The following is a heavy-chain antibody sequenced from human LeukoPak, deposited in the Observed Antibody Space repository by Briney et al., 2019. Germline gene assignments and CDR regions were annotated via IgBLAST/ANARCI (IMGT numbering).Heavy chain of an antibody. CDR2: ISSSGSTI. CDR3: ARGRPYYYDSSGYYTY. CDR1: GFTFSDYY. D-gene: IGHD3-22*01. Sequence: NPGGSLRLSCAASGFTFSDYYMSWIRQAPGEGLEWVSYISSSGSTIYYADSVKGRFTISRDNAKNSLYLQMNSLRAEDTAVYYCARGRPYYYDSSGYYTYWGQGTLVTVSP. J-gene: IGHJ4*02. V-gene: IGHV3-11*01.